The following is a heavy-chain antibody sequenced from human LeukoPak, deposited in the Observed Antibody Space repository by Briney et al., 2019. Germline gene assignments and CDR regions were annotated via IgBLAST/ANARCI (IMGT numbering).Heavy chain of an antibody. CDR2: IYYSGSP. Sequence: PSETLSLTCTVSGGSISSGDYYWSWIRQPPGKGLEWIGYIYYSGSPYSNPSLKSRLTISVDTSKNQFSLKLSSVTAADTAVYYCARALNYGSGAIDYWGQGTLVTVSS. D-gene: IGHD3-10*01. V-gene: IGHV4-30-4*01. CDR1: GGSISSGDYY. J-gene: IGHJ4*02. CDR3: ARALNYGSGAIDY.